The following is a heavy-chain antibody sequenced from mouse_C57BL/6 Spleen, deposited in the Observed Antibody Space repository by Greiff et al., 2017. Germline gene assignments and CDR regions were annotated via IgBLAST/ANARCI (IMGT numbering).Heavy chain of an antibody. V-gene: IGHV1-69*01. CDR3: ARGLGGDY. J-gene: IGHJ2*01. CDR1: GYTFTSYW. Sequence: VQLQQPGAELVMPGASVKLSCKASGYTFTSYWMHWVKQRPGQGLEWIGEIDPSDSYTNYNQKFKGKSTLTVDKSSSTAYMQLSSLTSEDSAVYYCARGLGGDYWGQGTTLTVSS. CDR2: IDPSDSYT. D-gene: IGHD4-1*01.